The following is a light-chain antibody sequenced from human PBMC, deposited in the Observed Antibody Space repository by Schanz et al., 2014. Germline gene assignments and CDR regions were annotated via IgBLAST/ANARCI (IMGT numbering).Light chain of an antibody. CDR3: QQYGSAPRT. CDR2: GAS. V-gene: IGKV3-20*01. J-gene: IGKJ2*01. Sequence: DIVLTQSPGTLSLSPGETATLSCRASQSVSNNYIAWYQQKGGQAPRLLIYGASIRATGIPDRFSGSGSGTDFTLTISRLEPEDFAVYYCQQYGSAPRTFGQGTNLEI. CDR1: QSVSNNY.